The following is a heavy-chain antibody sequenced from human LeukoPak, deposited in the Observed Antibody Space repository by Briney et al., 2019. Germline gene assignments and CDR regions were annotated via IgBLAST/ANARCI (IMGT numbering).Heavy chain of an antibody. CDR1: GGSISSYY. CDR2: IYYSGST. CDR3: ARVRSGYDDLYYYYGMDV. D-gene: IGHD5-12*01. V-gene: IGHV4-59*01. Sequence: SEPLSLTCTVSGGSISSYYWSWIRQPPGKGLEWIGYIYYSGSTNYNPSLKSRVTISVDTSKNQFSLKLSSVTAADTAVYYCARVRSGYDDLYYYYGMDVWGKGTTVTVSS. J-gene: IGHJ6*04.